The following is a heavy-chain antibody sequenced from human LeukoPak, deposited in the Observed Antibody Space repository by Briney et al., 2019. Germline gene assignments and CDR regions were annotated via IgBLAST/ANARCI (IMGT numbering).Heavy chain of an antibody. Sequence: SETLSLTCTVSGYNIRGGFYWAWIRQPPGKGLEWIGSVYNSGSAYYNPSLQSRVTVSVDTSKNQFSLRLSSVTAADTDLYYCAREQAVTGYYDTYEVSYWYFDLWGRGTLVTVSS. J-gene: IGHJ2*01. D-gene: IGHD3-22*01. V-gene: IGHV4-38-2*02. CDR1: GYNIRGGFY. CDR3: AREQAVTGYYDTYEVSYWYFDL. CDR2: VYNSGSA.